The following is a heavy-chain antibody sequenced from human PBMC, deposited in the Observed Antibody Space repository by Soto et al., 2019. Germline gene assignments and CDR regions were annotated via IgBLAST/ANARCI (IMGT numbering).Heavy chain of an antibody. J-gene: IGHJ6*02. CDR1: GYTFTSYD. CDR2: MNPNSGNT. Sequence: QVQLVQSGAEVKKPGASVKVSCKASGYTFTSYDINWVRQATGQGLEWMGWMNPNSGNTGYAQKFQARVTTTRNTAISSDYMELSSLRSEDTAVYYCARWPDGYYYYGMDGWGQGTTVTVSS. V-gene: IGHV1-8*01. CDR3: ARWPDGYYYYGMDG.